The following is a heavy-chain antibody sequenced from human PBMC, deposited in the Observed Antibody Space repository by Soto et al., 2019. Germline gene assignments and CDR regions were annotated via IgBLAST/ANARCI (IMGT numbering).Heavy chain of an antibody. CDR2: ISSGSGTI. D-gene: IGHD3-22*01. V-gene: IGHV3-48*01. CDR3: ARAPRTYDSSAYSVDY. CDR1: GFTFSFHS. J-gene: IGHJ4*02. Sequence: PGGSLRLSCAASGFTFSFHSMHWVRQAPGKGLEWLSYISSGSGTIYYADSVKGRFTISRDNAKNSLYLQMNTLRGEDTAVYFCARAPRTYDSSAYSVDYWGQGTLVTVSS.